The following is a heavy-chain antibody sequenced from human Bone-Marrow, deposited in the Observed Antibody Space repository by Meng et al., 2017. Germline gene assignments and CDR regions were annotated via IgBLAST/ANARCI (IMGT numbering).Heavy chain of an antibody. J-gene: IGHJ4*02. Sequence: GESLKISCAASGFTFSSYSMNWVRQAPGKGLEWVSSISSSSSYIYYADSVKGRFTISRDNAKSSLYLQMNSLRAEDTAVYYCARDDGSYTYYFDYWGQGTLVTVSS. CDR3: ARDDGSYTYYFDY. V-gene: IGHV3-21*01. CDR1: GFTFSSYS. CDR2: ISSSSSYI. D-gene: IGHD1-26*01.